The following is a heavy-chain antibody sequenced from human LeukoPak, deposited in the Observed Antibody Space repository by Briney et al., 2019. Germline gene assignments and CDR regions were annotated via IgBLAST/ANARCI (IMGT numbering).Heavy chain of an antibody. D-gene: IGHD6-13*01. J-gene: IGHJ5*02. CDR3: ARRGTTGIAAAGGYWFDP. CDR2: ISSSSSYI. Sequence: PGRSLRLSCAASGFTFSSYSMNWVRQAPGKGLEWVSSISSSSSYIYYADSVKGRFTISRDNAKNSLYLQMNSLRAEDTAVYYCARRGTTGIAAAGGYWFDPWGQGTLVTVSS. CDR1: GFTFSSYS. V-gene: IGHV3-21*01.